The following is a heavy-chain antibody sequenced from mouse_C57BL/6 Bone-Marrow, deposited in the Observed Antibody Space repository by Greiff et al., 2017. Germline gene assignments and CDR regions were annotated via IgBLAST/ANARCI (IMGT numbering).Heavy chain of an antibody. J-gene: IGHJ1*03. CDR2: IDPENGDT. D-gene: IGHD2-12*01. CDR3: TAYSFYWYFDV. CDR1: GFNIKDDY. V-gene: IGHV14-4*01. Sequence: EVKLVESGAELVRPGASVKLSCTASGFNIKDDYMHWVKQRPEQGLEWIGWIDPENGDTEYASKFQGKATITADTSSNTAYLQLSILTSEDTAVYYCTAYSFYWYFDVWGTGTTVTVSS.